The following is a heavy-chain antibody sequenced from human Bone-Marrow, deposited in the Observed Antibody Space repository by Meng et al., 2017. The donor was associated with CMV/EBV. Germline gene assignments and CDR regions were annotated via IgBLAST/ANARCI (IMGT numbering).Heavy chain of an antibody. D-gene: IGHD2-2*02. V-gene: IGHV4-61*01. CDR2: IYYTGGT. CDR3: ARDCSSTSCYTPRYGMDV. J-gene: IGHJ6*02. Sequence: GSLRLSCTVSGGSVSSNNYYWSWIRQPPGKGLEWIGYIYYTGGTNYNPSLKSRVTISVDTSKNQFSLKLSSVTAADTAVYYCARDCSSTSCYTPRYGMDVWGQGTTVTVSS. CDR1: GGSVSSNNYY.